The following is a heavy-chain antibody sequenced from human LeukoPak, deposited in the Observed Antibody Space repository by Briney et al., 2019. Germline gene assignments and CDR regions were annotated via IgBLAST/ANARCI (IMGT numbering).Heavy chain of an antibody. Sequence: ASVKVSCKSSGGSFSNYVISWVRQAPGQGLEWMGRIIPMAGMSNYAPKLLGRVTITADISASTAYMELSSLTPDDTAVYYCARRGESPGEYFQYWGQGTLVTVSS. V-gene: IGHV1-69*04. CDR1: GGSFSNYV. CDR2: IIPMAGMS. CDR3: ARRGESPGEYFQY. D-gene: IGHD5-12*01. J-gene: IGHJ1*01.